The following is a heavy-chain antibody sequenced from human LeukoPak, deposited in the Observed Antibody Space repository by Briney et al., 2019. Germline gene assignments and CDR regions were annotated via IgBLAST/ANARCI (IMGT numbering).Heavy chain of an antibody. Sequence: SETLSLTCAVAGYSISSGYYWGWIRPPPGKGLEWIGSIYHSGSTYYNPSLKSRVTISVDTSRNQFSLKLSSVTAADTAVYYCARPVGGTGAFDIWGQGTMVTVSS. D-gene: IGHD1-14*01. CDR1: GYSISSGYY. CDR2: IYHSGST. V-gene: IGHV4-38-2*01. CDR3: ARPVGGTGAFDI. J-gene: IGHJ3*02.